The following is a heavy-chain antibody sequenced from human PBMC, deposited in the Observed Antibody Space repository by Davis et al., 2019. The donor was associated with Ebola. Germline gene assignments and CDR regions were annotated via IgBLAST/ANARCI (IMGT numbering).Heavy chain of an antibody. V-gene: IGHV3-7*03. Sequence: PGGSLRLSCAASGFTFRSYWMVWVRQAPGKGRVWVANIKSDGSEQYDVDSVKGRFTISRDNAKDLLYLQLNSLRAEDTAVYYCARLRRGGYFDYWGQGALVTVSS. D-gene: IGHD3-16*01. CDR1: GFTFRSYW. J-gene: IGHJ4*02. CDR2: IKSDGSEQ. CDR3: ARLRRGGYFDY.